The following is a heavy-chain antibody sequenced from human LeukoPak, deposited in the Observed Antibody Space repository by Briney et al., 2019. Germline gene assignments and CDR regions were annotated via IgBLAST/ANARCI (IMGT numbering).Heavy chain of an antibody. Sequence: ASVKVSCKTSGYTFIDYYMHWVRQAPGQGLEWMGWINPNSGGTNYAQKFQGRVTMTRDTSISTAYMELSRLRSDDTAVYYCAREVVRGALYGMDVWGQGTTVTVSS. J-gene: IGHJ6*02. V-gene: IGHV1-2*02. CDR3: AREVVRGALYGMDV. CDR2: INPNSGGT. D-gene: IGHD3-10*01. CDR1: GYTFIDYY.